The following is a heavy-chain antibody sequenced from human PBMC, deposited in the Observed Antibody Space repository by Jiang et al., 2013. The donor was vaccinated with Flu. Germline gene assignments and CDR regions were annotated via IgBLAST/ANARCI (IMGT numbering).Heavy chain of an antibody. CDR2: VDPEDGET. CDR3: ATWGRSRGPYYYYYGMDV. CDR1: GYTFTDYY. J-gene: IGHJ6*02. D-gene: IGHD3-16*01. Sequence: GAEVKKPGATVKISCKVSGYTFTDYYMHWVQQAPGKGLEWMGLVDPEDGETIYAEKFQGRVTITADTSTDTAYMELSSLRSEDTAVYYCATWGRSRGPYYYYYGMDVWGQGTTVTVSS. V-gene: IGHV1-69-2*01.